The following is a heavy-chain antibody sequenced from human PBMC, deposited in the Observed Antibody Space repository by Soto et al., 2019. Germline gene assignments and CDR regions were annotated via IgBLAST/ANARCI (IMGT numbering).Heavy chain of an antibody. CDR1: GGSISRGGYY. J-gene: IGHJ3*02. CDR3: SGDNPWLTGNTAFDI. V-gene: IGHV4-31*03. Sequence: QVQLQESGPGLVKPSQTLSLTCTVSGGSISRGGYYWSWIRQHPKEGLEWIGDIYYSGSPYYNPSVKSRVTISRDTSHRQFSLKLGSVPAADTAGYYCSGDNPWLTGNTAFDIWGQGTMVNVSS. CDR2: IYYSGSP. D-gene: IGHD1-7*01.